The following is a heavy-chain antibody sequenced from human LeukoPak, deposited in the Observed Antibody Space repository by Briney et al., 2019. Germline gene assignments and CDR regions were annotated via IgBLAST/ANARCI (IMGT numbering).Heavy chain of an antibody. CDR3: ASGQAEPNY. V-gene: IGHV4-59*12. Sequence: SETLSLTCIVSGDSISTYYWSWVRQPPGKGLEWIGYVSYSGGTNYNPSLKSRLTISVDTSKNQFSMKLSSVTAADTAVYYCASGQAEPNYWGRGTLVTVSS. D-gene: IGHD1-14*01. CDR2: VSYSGGT. J-gene: IGHJ4*02. CDR1: GDSISTYY.